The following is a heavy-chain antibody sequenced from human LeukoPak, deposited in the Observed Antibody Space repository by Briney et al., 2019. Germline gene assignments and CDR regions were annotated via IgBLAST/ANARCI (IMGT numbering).Heavy chain of an antibody. Sequence: ASVKDSCKASGYTFTSYDINWVRQATGQGLEWMGWMNPNSGNTGYAQKFQGRVTMTRNTSISTAYMELSSLRSEDTAVYYCALSSGWFGISYYYYYYGMDVWGQGTTVTVSS. J-gene: IGHJ6*02. CDR3: ALSSGWFGISYYYYYYGMDV. V-gene: IGHV1-8*01. CDR1: GYTFTSYD. CDR2: MNPNSGNT. D-gene: IGHD6-19*01.